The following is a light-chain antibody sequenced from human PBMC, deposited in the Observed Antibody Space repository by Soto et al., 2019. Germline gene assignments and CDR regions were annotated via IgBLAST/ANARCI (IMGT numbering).Light chain of an antibody. CDR1: QSVSSSY. CDR2: RAS. Sequence: EIVLTQSPGTLSLSPGERATLSCRASQSVSSSYLAWYQQKPGQAPRLRIYRASSRATGIPDRFSGSGSGTDFTLTISRLEPEDFAVYYCQQYGSYWTFGQGTKVEIK. V-gene: IGKV3-20*01. CDR3: QQYGSYWT. J-gene: IGKJ1*01.